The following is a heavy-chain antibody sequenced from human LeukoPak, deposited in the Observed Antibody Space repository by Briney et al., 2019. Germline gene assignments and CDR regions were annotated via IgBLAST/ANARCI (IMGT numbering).Heavy chain of an antibody. Sequence: SETLSLTCAVYGGSFSGYYWSWIRQPPGKGLEWIGKINHSGSTNYNPSLKSRVTISVDTSKNQFSLKLSSVTAADTAVYYCARAGNRITIFGVVIPTYNWFDPWGQGTLVTVSS. CDR3: ARAGNRITIFGVVIPTYNWFDP. D-gene: IGHD3-3*01. CDR2: INHSGST. V-gene: IGHV4-34*01. J-gene: IGHJ5*02. CDR1: GGSFSGYY.